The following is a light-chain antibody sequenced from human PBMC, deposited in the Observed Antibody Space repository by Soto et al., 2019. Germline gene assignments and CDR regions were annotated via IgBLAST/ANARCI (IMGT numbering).Light chain of an antibody. Sequence: DIQMIQSPSSLSASVGDRVTITCGASQSISAYLNWYQQKPGKAPKLLISAASTLESGVPSRFSGSGSGTDFTLTISSLQPEDFATYYCQQSYSRHPLTFGGGTKVDIK. CDR2: AAS. CDR3: QQSYSRHPLT. V-gene: IGKV1-39*01. CDR1: QSISAY. J-gene: IGKJ4*01.